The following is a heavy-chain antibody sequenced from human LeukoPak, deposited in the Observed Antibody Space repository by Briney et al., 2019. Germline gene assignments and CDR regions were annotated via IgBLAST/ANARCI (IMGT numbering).Heavy chain of an antibody. V-gene: IGHV1-18*01. J-gene: IGHJ5*02. Sequence: ASVKVSCKASGYTFTSYGISWVRQAPGQGLEWMGWISAYNGNTNYAQKLQGRVTMTTDTSTSTAYMELRSLRSDNTVVYYCARALYCSSTSCYLFGNWFDPWGQGTLVTVSS. CDR3: ARALYCSSTSCYLFGNWFDP. CDR1: GYTFTSYG. CDR2: ISAYNGNT. D-gene: IGHD2-2*01.